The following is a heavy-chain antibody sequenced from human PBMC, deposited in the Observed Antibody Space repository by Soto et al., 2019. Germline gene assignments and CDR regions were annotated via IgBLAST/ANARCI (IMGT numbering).Heavy chain of an antibody. J-gene: IGHJ1*01. D-gene: IGHD2-15*01. V-gene: IGHV1-46*01. CDR1: GYIFTAYS. CDR3: AREENCRGGTCYSEYFHN. Sequence: QVQLVQSGAEVKKPGASVKVSCKTSGYIFTAYSMHWVRQAPGQGLEWMGVVNPSGGSAHYAQSFEGRVTLTRDTSTSTFYMELSSLSSEDTAVYYCAREENCRGGTCYSEYFHNWGQGTLVTDSS. CDR2: VNPSGGSA.